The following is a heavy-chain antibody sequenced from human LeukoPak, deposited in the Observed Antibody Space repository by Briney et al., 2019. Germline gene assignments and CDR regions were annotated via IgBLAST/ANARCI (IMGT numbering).Heavy chain of an antibody. V-gene: IGHV4-39*07. D-gene: IGHD3-10*01. CDR3: AAQGWEYCSGSYGFDP. CDR1: GGSISSSSYY. CDR2: IYYSGST. J-gene: IGHJ5*02. Sequence: SETLSLTCTVSGGSISSSSYYWGWIRQPPGKGLEWIGSIYYSGSTYYNPSLKSRVTISVDTSKNQFSLKLSSVTAADTAVYYCAAQGWEYCSGSYGFDPWGQGTLVTVSS.